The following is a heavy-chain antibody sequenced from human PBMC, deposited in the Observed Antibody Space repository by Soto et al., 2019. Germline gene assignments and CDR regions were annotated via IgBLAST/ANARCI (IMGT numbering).Heavy chain of an antibody. J-gene: IGHJ4*02. CDR2: IYYSGST. V-gene: IGHV4-31*03. Sequence: QVQLQESGPGLVKPSQTLSLTCTVSGGSISSGGYYWSGIRQPPGKGLEWIGYIYYSGSTYSNPSLKSRVTISVDTSKNQFSLKLSSVTAADTAVYYCASIVVPAAPFDYWGQGTLVTVSS. CDR1: GGSISSGGYY. CDR3: ASIVVPAAPFDY. D-gene: IGHD2-2*01.